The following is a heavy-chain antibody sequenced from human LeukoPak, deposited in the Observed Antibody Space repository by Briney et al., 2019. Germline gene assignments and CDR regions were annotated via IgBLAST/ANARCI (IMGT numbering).Heavy chain of an antibody. J-gene: IGHJ6*02. CDR2: ISSSGSTI. CDR3: ATTTPAQYFDWFPPSGPIYGMDV. Sequence: GGSLRLSCAASGFIFSSYEMNWVRQAPGKGLEWVSYISSSGSTIYYADSVKGRFTISRDNAKNSLYLQMNSLRAEDTAVYYCATTTPAQYFDWFPPSGPIYGMDVWGQGSTVTVSS. V-gene: IGHV3-48*03. D-gene: IGHD3-9*01. CDR1: GFIFSSYE.